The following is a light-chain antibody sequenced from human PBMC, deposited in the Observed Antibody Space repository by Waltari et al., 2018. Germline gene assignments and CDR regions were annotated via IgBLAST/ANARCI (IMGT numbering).Light chain of an antibody. V-gene: IGKV3-11*01. Sequence: EIVLTQSPATLSLSPGERATLSCRASQSVRDYLAWYQQKPGQAPRLLHYDTSNRASGTPDRVSGSGSGTDFSLSISSLEPEDFAVYYCQQRHNWPLTFGGGTKVEIK. J-gene: IGKJ4*01. CDR1: QSVRDY. CDR2: DTS. CDR3: QQRHNWPLT.